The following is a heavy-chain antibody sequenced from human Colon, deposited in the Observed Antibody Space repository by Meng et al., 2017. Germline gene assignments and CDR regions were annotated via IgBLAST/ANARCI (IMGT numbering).Heavy chain of an antibody. CDR3: ARGWGYCSSTSCYFLDY. V-gene: IGHV4-34*01. Sequence: QVQRQQWGAGLLKPSRTPVPTWAVYGGSFSGYYWSWIRQPPGKGLEWIGEINHSGSTNYNPSLKSRVTISVDTSKNQFSLKLSSVTAADTAVYYCARGWGYCSSTSCYFLDYWGQGTLVTVSS. D-gene: IGHD2-2*01. J-gene: IGHJ4*02. CDR2: INHSGST. CDR1: GGSFSGYY.